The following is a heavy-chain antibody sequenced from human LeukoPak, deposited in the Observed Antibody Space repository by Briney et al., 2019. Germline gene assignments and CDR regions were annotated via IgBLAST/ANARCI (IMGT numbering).Heavy chain of an antibody. V-gene: IGHV3-23*01. Sequence: PGGSLRLSCAASGFTFSSYAMSWVRQAPGKGLEWVSAISGSGGSTYYADSVKGRFTISRDNSKNTLYLQMNSLRAEDTAVYYCAKLLGGYSSGWYVDYWGQGTLVTVSS. J-gene: IGHJ4*02. CDR1: GFTFSSYA. CDR2: ISGSGGST. D-gene: IGHD6-19*01. CDR3: AKLLGGYSSGWYVDY.